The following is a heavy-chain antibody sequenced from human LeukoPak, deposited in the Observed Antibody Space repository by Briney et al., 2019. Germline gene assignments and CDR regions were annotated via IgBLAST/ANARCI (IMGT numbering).Heavy chain of an antibody. Sequence: SETLSLTCAVYGASFSGYYWSWVRQPPGKGLEWIGEINHSGSTNYKPCLKSRVTISVDTSKNQFSLKLSSVTAAETAVYYCAIWSYYDLVNLWGQGTLVTVSS. D-gene: IGHD3-22*01. CDR3: AIWSYYDLVNL. V-gene: IGHV4-34*01. CDR2: INHSGST. CDR1: GASFSGYY. J-gene: IGHJ5*02.